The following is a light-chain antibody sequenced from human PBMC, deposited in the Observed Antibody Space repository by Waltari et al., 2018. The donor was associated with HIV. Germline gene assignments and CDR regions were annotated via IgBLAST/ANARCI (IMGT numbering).Light chain of an antibody. Sequence: DIQMTQSPSTLSASAGDRVTITCRASQSIGSWLAWYQQKPGKAPTLLISEASTLQTGVPSRFSGSGSGTECTLTISSLHPDDFATYYCQEYNTYSETFGQGTKVEIK. J-gene: IGKJ1*01. V-gene: IGKV1-5*03. CDR1: QSIGSW. CDR2: EAS. CDR3: QEYNTYSET.